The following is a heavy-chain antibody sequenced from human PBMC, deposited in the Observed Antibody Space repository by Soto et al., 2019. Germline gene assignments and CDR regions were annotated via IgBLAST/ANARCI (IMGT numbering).Heavy chain of an antibody. J-gene: IGHJ5*02. D-gene: IGHD3-22*01. CDR3: AGRSYYYDSSGYPYGFDP. CDR1: GYTFTSYG. CDR2: ISAYNGNT. Sequence: QVQLVQSGAEVKKPGASVKVSCKASGYTFTSYGISWVRQAPGQGLEWMGWISAYNGNTNYAQKLQGRVTMTTDTSTSTAYMELRSLRSDDTAVYYCAGRSYYYDSSGYPYGFDPWGQGTLVTVSS. V-gene: IGHV1-18*01.